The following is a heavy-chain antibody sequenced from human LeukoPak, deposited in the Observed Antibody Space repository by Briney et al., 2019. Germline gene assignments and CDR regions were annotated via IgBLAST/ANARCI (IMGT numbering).Heavy chain of an antibody. CDR2: ISYDGSNK. J-gene: IGHJ2*01. V-gene: IGHV3-30*19. D-gene: IGHD3-22*01. CDR1: GFTFSSYG. CDR3: AREGGDSSGHRPRYFDL. Sequence: GGSLRLSCAASGFTFSSYGMHWVRQAPGKGLEWVAVISYDGSNKYYADSVKGRFTISRDNSKNTLYLQMNSLRAEDTAVYYCAREGGDSSGHRPRYFDLWGRGTLVTVSS.